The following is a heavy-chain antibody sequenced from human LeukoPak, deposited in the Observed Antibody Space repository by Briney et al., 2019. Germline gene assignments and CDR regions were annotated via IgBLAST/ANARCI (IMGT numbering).Heavy chain of an antibody. V-gene: IGHV1-18*01. CDR3: VREVSEPYYDDSSGYYYFDY. J-gene: IGHJ4*02. D-gene: IGHD3-22*01. CDR2: ISAYNANT. Sequence: ASVKVSCKASGYTFTSYDINWVRQAPGQGLEWMGWISAYNANTNYAQKLQGRVTMTTDTSTSTAYMELRSMRSDDTAVYYCVREVSEPYYDDSSGYYYFDYWGQGTLVTVSS. CDR1: GYTFTSYD.